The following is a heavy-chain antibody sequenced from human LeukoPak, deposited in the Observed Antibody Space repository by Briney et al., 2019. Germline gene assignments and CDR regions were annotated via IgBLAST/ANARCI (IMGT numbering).Heavy chain of an antibody. J-gene: IGHJ4*02. D-gene: IGHD2-2*01. V-gene: IGHV3-21*01. CDR3: ARELGYCSSTSCYFGGIDY. CDR2: ISSSSSYI. Sequence: GGSLRLSCAASGFTFSSYSMNWVRQAPGKGLEWVSSISSSSSYIYYADSVKGRFTISRDNAKNSLYLQMNSLRAEDTAVYYCARELGYCSSTSCYFGGIDYWGQGTLVTVSS. CDR1: GFTFSSYS.